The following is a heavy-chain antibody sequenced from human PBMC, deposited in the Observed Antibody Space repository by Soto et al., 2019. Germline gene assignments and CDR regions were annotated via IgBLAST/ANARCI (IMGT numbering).Heavy chain of an antibody. J-gene: IGHJ6*02. D-gene: IGHD1-26*01. V-gene: IGHV4-34*01. CDR2: INHSGST. CDR1: GGSFSGYY. Sequence: SETLSLTCAVYGGSFSGYYWSWIRQPPGKGLEWIGEINHSGSTNYNPSLKSRVTISVDTSKNQFSLKLSSVTAADTAAYYCARLSTLVGATTLYYYYGMDVWGQGTTVTVSS. CDR3: ARLSTLVGATTLYYYYGMDV.